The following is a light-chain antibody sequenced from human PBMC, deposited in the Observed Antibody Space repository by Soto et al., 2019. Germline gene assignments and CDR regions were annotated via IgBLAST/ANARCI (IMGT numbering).Light chain of an antibody. CDR2: DAS. V-gene: IGKV1-33*01. CDR3: QQYSNLIT. CDR1: QDIKNY. Sequence: DIQMTQSPSSLSASVGDRVTITCQASQDIKNYLNWYQQKLGKAPKLLIYDASNLETGVPSRFSGSGYGTDFTFTISSLQPEDFATYFCQQYSNLITFGQGTRMDIK. J-gene: IGKJ5*01.